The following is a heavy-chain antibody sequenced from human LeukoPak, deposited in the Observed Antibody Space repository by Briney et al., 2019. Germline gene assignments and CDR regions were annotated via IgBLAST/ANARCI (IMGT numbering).Heavy chain of an antibody. J-gene: IGHJ4*02. CDR3: ARGLDWNYAYFDC. D-gene: IGHD1-7*01. V-gene: IGHV1-69*13. CDR2: IIPIFGTA. Sequence: ASVKVSCKASGGAFSSYAISWVRQAPGQGLEWMGGIIPIFGTANYAQKFQGRVTITADESTSTAYMELSSLRSEDTAVYYCARGLDWNYAYFDCWGQGTLVTVSS. CDR1: GGAFSSYA.